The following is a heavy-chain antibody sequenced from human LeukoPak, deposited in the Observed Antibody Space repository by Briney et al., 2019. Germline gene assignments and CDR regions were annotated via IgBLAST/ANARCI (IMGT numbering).Heavy chain of an antibody. J-gene: IGHJ6*04. CDR2: IKEGGSEK. Sequence: GGSLRLSCVASGFTFSNYWMSWVRQAPGKGLECVANIKEGGSEKYYVDSVKGRFTISRDNAKNSLYLQMNSLRAEDTAVYYCAELGITMIGGVWGKGTTVTISS. CDR1: GFTFSNYW. D-gene: IGHD3-10*02. V-gene: IGHV3-7*01. CDR3: AELGITMIGGV.